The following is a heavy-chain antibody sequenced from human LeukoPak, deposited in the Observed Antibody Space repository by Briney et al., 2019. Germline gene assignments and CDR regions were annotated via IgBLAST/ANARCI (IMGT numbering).Heavy chain of an antibody. D-gene: IGHD2-15*01. J-gene: IGHJ4*02. CDR2: IKQDGSEK. V-gene: IGHV3-7*01. CDR3: ARVEARYCSGGSCYSDF. Sequence: GSLRLSCAASGFTFSSYWMTWVRQAPGKGLEWVANIKQDGSEKYYVDSVRGRFTISRDNAKDSLFLQMNSLRAEDTAVYYCARVEARYCSGGSCYSDFWGQGTLVTVSS. CDR1: GFTFSSYW.